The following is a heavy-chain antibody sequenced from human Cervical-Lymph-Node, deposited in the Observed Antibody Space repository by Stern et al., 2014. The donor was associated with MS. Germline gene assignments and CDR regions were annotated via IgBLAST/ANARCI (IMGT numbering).Heavy chain of an antibody. D-gene: IGHD2-2*01. V-gene: IGHV3-9*01. Sequence: VQLVQSGGGLVQPGRSLRLSCAASGFTFDDYAMHWVRQAPGKGLEWVSGISWNSGSIGYADSVKGRFTISRDNAKNSLYLQMNSLRAEDTALYYCAKDPHPNIVVVPAAPNWFDPWGQGTLVTVSS. CDR2: ISWNSGSI. CDR1: GFTFDDYA. CDR3: AKDPHPNIVVVPAAPNWFDP. J-gene: IGHJ5*02.